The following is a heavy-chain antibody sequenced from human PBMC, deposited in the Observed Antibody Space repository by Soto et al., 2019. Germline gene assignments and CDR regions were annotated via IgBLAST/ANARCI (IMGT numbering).Heavy chain of an antibody. CDR3: ARHSRIQLWYNWFDP. Sequence: SETLSLTCAVSGGSISSGGYSWSWIRQPPGKGLEWIGSIYYSGSTYYNPSLKSRVTISVDTSKNQFSLKLSSVTAADTAVYYCARHSRIQLWYNWFDPWGQGTLVTVSS. V-gene: IGHV4-30-2*03. CDR1: GGSISSGGYS. D-gene: IGHD5-18*01. J-gene: IGHJ5*02. CDR2: IYYSGST.